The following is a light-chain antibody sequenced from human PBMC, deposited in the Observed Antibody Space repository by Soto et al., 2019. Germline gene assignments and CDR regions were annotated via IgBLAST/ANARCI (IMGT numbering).Light chain of an antibody. V-gene: IGKV2-28*01. CDR3: MQARETPPT. J-gene: IGKJ1*01. Sequence: DIVMTQSPLSLPVTPGEPASISCRSSXSXLXXXXXXXLDWYLQKPGQSPQLLIYLGSHRASGVPDRFSGSGSGTYFTLTISRVEAEDVGVYYCMQARETPPTFGQGTKVEIK. CDR1: XSXLXXXXXXX. CDR2: LGS.